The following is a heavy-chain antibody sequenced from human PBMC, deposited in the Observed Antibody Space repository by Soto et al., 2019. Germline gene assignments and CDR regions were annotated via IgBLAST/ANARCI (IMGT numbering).Heavy chain of an antibody. D-gene: IGHD5-12*01. V-gene: IGHV4-39*01. Sequence: QLQLQESGPGLVKPSETLSLTCTVSGGSISSSSYYWGWIRQPPGKGLEWIGSIYYRGITSYNPSLTSRATRTVDTSKTQFSLKLSSVTAADTAVYYCGIRGPGGADGYNYFDYWGQGTLVTVSS. CDR2: IYYRGIT. CDR3: GIRGPGGADGYNYFDY. CDR1: GGSISSSSYY. J-gene: IGHJ4*02.